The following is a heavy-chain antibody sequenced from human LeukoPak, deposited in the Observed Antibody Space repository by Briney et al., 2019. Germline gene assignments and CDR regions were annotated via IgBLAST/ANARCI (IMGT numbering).Heavy chain of an antibody. J-gene: IGHJ4*02. CDR2: IYYSGST. D-gene: IGHD3-9*01. CDR3: ARGDVLRYFDWLQTLEY. CDR1: GGSISSYY. Sequence: NPSETLSLTCTVSGGSISSYYWSWIRQPPGKGLEWIGYIYYSGSTNYNPSLKSRVTISVDTSKNQFSLKLSSVTAADTAVYYCARGDVLRYFDWLQTLEYWGQGTLVTVSP. V-gene: IGHV4-59*01.